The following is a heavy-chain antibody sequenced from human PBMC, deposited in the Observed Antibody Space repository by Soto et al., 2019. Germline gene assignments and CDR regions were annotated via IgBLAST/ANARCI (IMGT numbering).Heavy chain of an antibody. J-gene: IGHJ5*02. Sequence: RGSLRLSCAACGFTFSDYYITWLRQAPGKGPECISYISFGSSFTNYADSVEGRFTISRDNAKNTLYLQMNSLRVEDTAVYYCAGGISRRILNYLDPCGQGVLVTFSS. D-gene: IGHD2-8*01. CDR3: AGGISRRILNYLDP. CDR1: GFTFSDYY. V-gene: IGHV3-11*06. CDR2: ISFGSSFT.